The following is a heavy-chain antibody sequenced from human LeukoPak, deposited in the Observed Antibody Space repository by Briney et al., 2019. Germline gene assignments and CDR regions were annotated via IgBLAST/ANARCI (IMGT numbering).Heavy chain of an antibody. Sequence: GESLKISCKGSGYSFTSYWIGWVRQMPGKGLEWMGIIYPGDSDTRYSPSFQGQVTISADKSISTAYLQWSSLKASDTAMYYCARLEGSDWELGGRADYWGQGTLVTVSS. V-gene: IGHV5-51*01. CDR3: ARLEGSDWELGGRADY. CDR2: IYPGDSDT. D-gene: IGHD1-7*01. CDR1: GYSFTSYW. J-gene: IGHJ4*02.